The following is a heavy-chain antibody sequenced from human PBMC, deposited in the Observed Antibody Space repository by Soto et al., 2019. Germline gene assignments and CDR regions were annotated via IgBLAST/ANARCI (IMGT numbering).Heavy chain of an antibody. D-gene: IGHD4-4*01. CDR1: GGSISIGGYS. V-gene: IGHV4-30-2*01. J-gene: IGHJ5*02. CDR3: AREAVRDYSNWLNP. Sequence: SETLSHTCSVSGGSISIGGYSWIWIRQPPGKGLEWIGYIYHSGSTYYNPSLKSRVTISVDRSKNQFSLKLSSVTAADTAVYYCAREAVRDYSNWLNPWGQGTLVTVSS. CDR2: IYHSGST.